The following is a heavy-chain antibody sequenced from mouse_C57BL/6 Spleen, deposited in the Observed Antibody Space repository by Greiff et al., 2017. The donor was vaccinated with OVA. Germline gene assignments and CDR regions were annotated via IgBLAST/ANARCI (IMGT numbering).Heavy chain of an antibody. D-gene: IGHD1-1*01. V-gene: IGHV1-59*01. J-gene: IGHJ1*03. Sequence: QVQLQQPGAELVRPGTSVKLSCKASGYTFTSYWMHWVKQRPGQGLEWIGVIDPSDSYTNYNQKFKGKATLTVDTSASTAYMQLSSLTSEDSAVYYCAREGRRGHGSHWYFDVWGTGTTVTVSS. CDR1: GYTFTSYW. CDR2: IDPSDSYT. CDR3: AREGRRGHGSHWYFDV.